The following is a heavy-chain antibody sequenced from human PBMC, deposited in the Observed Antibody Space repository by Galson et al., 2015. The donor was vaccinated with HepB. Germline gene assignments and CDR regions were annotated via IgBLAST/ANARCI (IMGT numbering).Heavy chain of an antibody. CDR3: AAGVVVVAATPYGMDV. V-gene: IGHV1-58*02. D-gene: IGHD2-15*01. Sequence: SVKASCKASGFTFTSSAMQWVRQARGQRLEWIGWIVVGSGNTNYAQKFQERVTITRDMSTSTAYMELSSLRSEDTAVYYCAAGVVVVAATPYGMDVWGQGTTVTVSS. J-gene: IGHJ6*02. CDR2: IVVGSGNT. CDR1: GFTFTSSA.